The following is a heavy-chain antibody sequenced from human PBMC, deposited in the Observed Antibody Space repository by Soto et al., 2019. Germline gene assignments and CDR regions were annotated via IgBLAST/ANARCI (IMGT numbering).Heavy chain of an antibody. Sequence: SETLSLTCTVSGGSISSYYWSWIRQPPGKGLVWIGYIYYSGSTNYNPSLKSRVTISVDTSKNQFSLKLSSVTAADTAVYYCARLYIVVVPAAMPVTYFDYWGQGTLVTVSS. CDR1: GGSISSYY. D-gene: IGHD2-2*01. J-gene: IGHJ4*02. V-gene: IGHV4-59*01. CDR3: ARLYIVVVPAAMPVTYFDY. CDR2: IYYSGST.